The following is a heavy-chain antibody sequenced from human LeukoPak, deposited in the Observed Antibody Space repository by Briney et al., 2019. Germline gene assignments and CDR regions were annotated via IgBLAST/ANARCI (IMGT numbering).Heavy chain of an antibody. D-gene: IGHD4-17*01. Sequence: GGSLRLSCAASGFTFSSYAMSWVRQAPGKGLEWVSAVSGSGGSTYYADSVKGRFTISRDNSKNTLYLQMNSLRAEDTALYYCAIDPRGYGDYGRGFDCWGQGTLVNVSS. V-gene: IGHV3-23*01. CDR2: VSGSGGST. CDR1: GFTFSSYA. CDR3: AIDPRGYGDYGRGFDC. J-gene: IGHJ4*02.